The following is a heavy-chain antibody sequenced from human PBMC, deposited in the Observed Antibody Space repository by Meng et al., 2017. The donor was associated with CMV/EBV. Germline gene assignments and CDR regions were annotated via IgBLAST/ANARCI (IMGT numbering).Heavy chain of an antibody. J-gene: IGHJ6*02. CDR3: ARGGAANYYYYGMDV. D-gene: IGHD2-15*01. V-gene: IGHV4-34*01. CDR1: GGSFSGYY. CDR2: INHSGST. Sequence: SQTLSLTCAVYGGSFSGYYWSWIRQPPGKGLEWIGEINHSGSTNYNPSLKSRVTISVDTSKNQFSLKLSSVTAADTAVYYCARGGAANYYYYGMDVRGQGTTVTVSS.